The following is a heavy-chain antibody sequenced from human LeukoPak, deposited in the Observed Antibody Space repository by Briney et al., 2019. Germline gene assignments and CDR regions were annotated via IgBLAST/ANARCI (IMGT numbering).Heavy chain of an antibody. Sequence: GGSLRLSCVVSGLNLSNYAMTWVRQAPGKGLEWVSYISERGGSTTYADSVKGRFTISRDTSLNTLYLQMNNLRAEDTAVYFCAKRGVVIRGLLVIGYHQEAYHYDFWGQGVLVTVSS. CDR2: ISERGGST. CDR1: GLNLSNYA. V-gene: IGHV3-23*01. CDR3: AKRGVVIRGLLVIGYHQEAYHYDF. D-gene: IGHD3-10*01. J-gene: IGHJ4*02.